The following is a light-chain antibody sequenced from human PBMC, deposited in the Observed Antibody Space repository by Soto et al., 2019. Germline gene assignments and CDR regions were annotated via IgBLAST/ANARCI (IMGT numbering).Light chain of an antibody. J-gene: IGKJ5*01. CDR2: DAS. CDR3: QQRSSSIT. Sequence: EIVLTQSPATLSLSPGERATLSCRASQSVSSYLAWYQQKPGQAPRLLIYDASNRATGIPARFSGSGSGTDFTLTISGLEPEDFEVYYCQQRSSSITFGQGTRLEIK. V-gene: IGKV3-11*01. CDR1: QSVSSY.